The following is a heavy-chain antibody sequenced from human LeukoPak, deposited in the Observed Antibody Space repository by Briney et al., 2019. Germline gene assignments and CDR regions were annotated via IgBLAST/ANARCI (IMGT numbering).Heavy chain of an antibody. J-gene: IGHJ5*02. CDR2: IYNGVNT. V-gene: IGHV4-61*01. CDR3: ARSRAFNSGALDP. D-gene: IGHD1-26*01. Sequence: NASETLSLTCTVSGASVSSASYWSWIRQPPGKGVEWIAHIYNGVNTNYNPSLKSRVTISVDTSKNQFSLRLNSVTAADTAVYYCARSRAFNSGALDPWGQGSLVTVSS. CDR1: GASVSSASY.